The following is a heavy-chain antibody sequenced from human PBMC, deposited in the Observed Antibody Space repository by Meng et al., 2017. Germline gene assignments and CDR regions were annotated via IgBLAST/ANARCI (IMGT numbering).Heavy chain of an antibody. J-gene: IGHJ4*02. CDR1: GGSISSYY. CDR2: IYYSGST. D-gene: IGHD3-22*01. V-gene: IGHV4-59*01. Sequence: SETLSLTCTVSGGSISSYYWSWIRQPPGKGLEWIGYIYYSGSTNYNPSLKSRDTISVDTSKNQFSLKLSSVTAADTAVYYCARGTVGGYYYQYYFDYWGQGTLVTVSS. CDR3: ARGTVGGYYYQYYFDY.